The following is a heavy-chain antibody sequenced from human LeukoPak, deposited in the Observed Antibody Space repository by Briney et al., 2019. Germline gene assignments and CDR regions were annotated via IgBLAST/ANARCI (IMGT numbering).Heavy chain of an antibody. CDR2: ISWNSGSI. V-gene: IGHV3-20*04. CDR3: AIPPLSGTGSSRPLAEMDI. J-gene: IGHJ6*02. CDR1: GFTFNNYW. D-gene: IGHD3-10*01. Sequence: GGSLRLSCVASGFTFNNYWMSWVRQAPGKGLEWASGISWNSGSIGYADSVKGRFTISRDNARNSLHLQMNSLRAEDTAVYYCAIPPLSGTGSSRPLAEMDIWGQGTTVTVSS.